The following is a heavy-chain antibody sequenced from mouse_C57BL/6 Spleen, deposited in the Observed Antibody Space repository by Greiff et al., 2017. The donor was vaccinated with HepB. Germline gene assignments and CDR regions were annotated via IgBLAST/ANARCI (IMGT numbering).Heavy chain of an antibody. V-gene: IGHV1-53*01. CDR1: GYTFSSYW. Sequence: QVQLQQPGTELVKPGASVKLSCKASGYTFSSYWMHWVKQRPGQGLEWIGNINPSNGGTNYNEKFKGKATLTVDKSSSTAYMQLSSLTSEDSAVDYCARRGLPYAMDYWGQGTSVTVSS. CDR3: ARRGLPYAMDY. CDR2: INPSNGGT. J-gene: IGHJ4*01.